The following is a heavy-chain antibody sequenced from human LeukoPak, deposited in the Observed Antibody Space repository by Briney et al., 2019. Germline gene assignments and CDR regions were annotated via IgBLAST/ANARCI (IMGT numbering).Heavy chain of an antibody. CDR3: ARDSTYYDGSAYYDSYDI. CDR2: INKDGSQK. CDR1: GFTFSPYW. J-gene: IGHJ3*02. Sequence: GGSLRLSCGASGFTFSPYWMTWVPEARGEGLEGVANINKDGSQKHYVDSVKGRFTISRDNAKNSLYLQMNSLRAEGTAVYYCARDSTYYDGSAYYDSYDIWGQGTMVTVSS. D-gene: IGHD3-22*01. V-gene: IGHV3-7*01.